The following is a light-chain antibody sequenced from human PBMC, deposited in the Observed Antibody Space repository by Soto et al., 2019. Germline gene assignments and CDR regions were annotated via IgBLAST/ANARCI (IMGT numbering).Light chain of an antibody. V-gene: IGLV1-44*01. CDR3: AAWDDSLNGFFV. CDR2: NSD. Sequence: QSALTQPPSASGTPGQRVTVSCSGSSSNSGINTVNWYQHLPGTAPKLLIYNSDQRPSGVPDRISGSKSGTSASLAIGGLQSEVEADYYCAAWDDSLNGFFVFGTGTKVTVL. CDR1: SSNSGINT. J-gene: IGLJ1*01.